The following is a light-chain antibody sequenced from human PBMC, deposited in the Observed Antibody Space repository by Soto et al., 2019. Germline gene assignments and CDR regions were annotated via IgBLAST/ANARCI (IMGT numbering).Light chain of an antibody. CDR1: QSISSW. CDR2: KAS. J-gene: IGKJ1*01. Sequence: DIQMTQSPSILSASVGDRVTVACRDSQSISSWLAWYQQKPGKAPNLLIHKASHLESGVPSRFSGSGSGTEFTLTISSLQPGDFATYYCQHYNTYPWTFGQGTKVDIK. CDR3: QHYNTYPWT. V-gene: IGKV1-5*03.